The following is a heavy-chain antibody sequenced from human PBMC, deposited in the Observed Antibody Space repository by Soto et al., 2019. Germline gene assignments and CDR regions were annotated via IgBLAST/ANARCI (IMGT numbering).Heavy chain of an antibody. V-gene: IGHV3-74*01. CDR2: XXXDXXXX. CDR3: ATAEVDY. Sequence: GGSLRLSCAVAGYTFGNHWMHWVRQAPGKGLXXVXRXXXDXXXXNYADSVKGRFTVSRDNAKNTLYLQMNSLRAEDTAVYYCATAEVDYWGPGTLVTVSS. CDR1: GYTFGNHW. J-gene: IGHJ4*02.